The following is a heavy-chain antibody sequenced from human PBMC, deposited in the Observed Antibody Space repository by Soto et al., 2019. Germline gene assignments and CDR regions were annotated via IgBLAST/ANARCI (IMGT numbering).Heavy chain of an antibody. CDR1: GFSLTNGRMG. J-gene: IGHJ6*02. CDR2: FFSDAER. Sequence: SCPTLVNPTETLTLTCSVSGFSLTNGRMGVSWIRQPPGKALEWLAHFFSDAERSYSTSMQSRLNMYKDSSGSQVVLTMTNMAPADTATYFCARMDGDYNYYGLDVWGHGIAVTVSS. CDR3: ARMDGDYNYYGLDV. D-gene: IGHD4-17*01. V-gene: IGHV2-26*01.